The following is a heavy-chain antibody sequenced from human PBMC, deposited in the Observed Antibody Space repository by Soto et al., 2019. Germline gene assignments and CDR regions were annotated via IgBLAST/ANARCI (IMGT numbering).Heavy chain of an antibody. CDR2: INHSGST. J-gene: IGHJ3*02. Sequence: SETLSLTCAVYGGSFSGYYWSWIRQPPGKGLEWIGEINHSGSTNYNPSLKSRVTISVDTSKNQFSLKLSSVTAADTAVYYCARAVVVVAASQKDAYDIWGQGTIVTVSS. CDR3: ARAVVVVAASQKDAYDI. D-gene: IGHD2-15*01. V-gene: IGHV4-34*01. CDR1: GGSFSGYY.